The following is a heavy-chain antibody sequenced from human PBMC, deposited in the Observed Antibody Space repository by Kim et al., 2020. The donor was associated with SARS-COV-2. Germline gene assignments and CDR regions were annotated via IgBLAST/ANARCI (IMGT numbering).Heavy chain of an antibody. Sequence: YSPSFKSRVTTSVDTSGNQCSLGLESVTAADTAVYYCARRAYTFYGMDVWGAGTTVTVSS. J-gene: IGHJ6*04. CDR3: ARRAYTFYGMDV. V-gene: IGHV4-39*07. D-gene: IGHD3-16*01.